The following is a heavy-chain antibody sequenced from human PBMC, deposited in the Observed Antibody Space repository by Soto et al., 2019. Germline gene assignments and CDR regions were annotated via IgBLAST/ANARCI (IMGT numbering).Heavy chain of an antibody. D-gene: IGHD5-12*01. CDR1: GFTFDDYA. Sequence: EVHLVESGGGLVQPCRSLRLSCAASGFTFDDYAMHWVRLVPGKGLEWVSGISWNSGSIGYADSVKGRFTISRYNAKNSLYLQMNSLRVEDTALYYCGKDGCGAWLQFVDSWGQGTQVIVSS. V-gene: IGHV3-9*01. J-gene: IGHJ4*02. CDR2: ISWNSGSI. CDR3: GKDGCGAWLQFVDS.